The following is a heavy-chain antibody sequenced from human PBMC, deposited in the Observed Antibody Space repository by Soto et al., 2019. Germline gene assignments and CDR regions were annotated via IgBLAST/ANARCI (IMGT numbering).Heavy chain of an antibody. CDR1: GFTFGDYA. D-gene: IGHD3-22*01. CDR3: PRDSSPYDSSGYYYVIMDH. CDR2: IRSTAYGGTT. Sequence: GGSLRLSCTASGFTFGDYAMSWFRRAPGKGLEWVGFIRSTAYGGTTEYAASVKGRFTISRDDSNSIAYLQMNSLKTEDTAVYYCPRDSSPYDSSGYYYVIMDHWGELTLVTV. V-gene: IGHV3-49*03. J-gene: IGHJ4*02.